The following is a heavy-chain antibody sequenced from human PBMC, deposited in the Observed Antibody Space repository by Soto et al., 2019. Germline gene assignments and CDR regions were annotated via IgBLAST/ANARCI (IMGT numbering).Heavy chain of an antibody. V-gene: IGHV1-3*01. CDR2: IHGGNGDT. Sequence: QVQLVQSGAEVKKPGASVKLSCKASGYTFSNYAVQWVRQAPGQRFEWMGWIHGGNGDTKYSQKFHDRVIITRDTSASTAYMEVSSLRSEDTAIYYCARVPRYTSDIVQVPAIMYKDWFVPWGQGTLVTVSS. CDR1: GYTFSNYA. CDR3: ARVPRYTSDIVQVPAIMYKDWFVP. J-gene: IGHJ5*02. D-gene: IGHD2-21*02.